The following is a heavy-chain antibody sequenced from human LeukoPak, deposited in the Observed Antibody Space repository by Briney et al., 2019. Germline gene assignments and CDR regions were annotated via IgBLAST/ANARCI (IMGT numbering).Heavy chain of an antibody. CDR3: TRDTLDIAVAGKWFDP. Sequence: SETMSLTCTVSGGSIGSGDYYWSWIRQPPGKGLEWIGYIYYSGSTYYNPSLKSRVTISVDTSKNQFSLKLSSVTAADTAVYYCTRDTLDIAVAGKWFDPWGQGTLVTVSS. J-gene: IGHJ5*02. V-gene: IGHV4-30-4*08. CDR2: IYYSGST. CDR1: GGSIGSGDYY. D-gene: IGHD6-19*01.